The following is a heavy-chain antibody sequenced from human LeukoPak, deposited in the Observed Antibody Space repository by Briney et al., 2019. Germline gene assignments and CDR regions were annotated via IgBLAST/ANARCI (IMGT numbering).Heavy chain of an antibody. CDR2: IYHSGST. D-gene: IGHD1-20*01. CDR3: ARDQGITGSLDAFDI. J-gene: IGHJ3*02. CDR1: GGSISSGDYY. Sequence: SETLSLTCTVSGGSISSGDYYWSWIRQPPGKGLEWIGYIYHSGSTYYNPSLKSRVTISVDRSKNQFSLKLSSVTAADTAVYYCARDQGITGSLDAFDIWGQGTMVTVSS. V-gene: IGHV4-30-2*01.